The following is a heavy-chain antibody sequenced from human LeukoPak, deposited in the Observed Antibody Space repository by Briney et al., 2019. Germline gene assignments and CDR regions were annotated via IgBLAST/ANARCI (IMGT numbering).Heavy chain of an antibody. J-gene: IGHJ4*02. D-gene: IGHD3-22*01. CDR3: AKSYYDSSGYDYFDY. Sequence: AGGSLRLSCAASGFTFSNSAMHWVRQAPGKGLEGVAVIWYDGSNKYYADSVKGRFTISRDNSKNTLYLQMNSLRAEDTAVYYCAKSYYDSSGYDYFDYWGQGTLVTVSS. CDR2: IWYDGSNK. V-gene: IGHV3-33*06. CDR1: GFTFSNSA.